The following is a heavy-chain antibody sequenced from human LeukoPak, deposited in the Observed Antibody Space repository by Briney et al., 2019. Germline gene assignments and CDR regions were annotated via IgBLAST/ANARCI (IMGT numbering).Heavy chain of an antibody. CDR1: GGSISSYY. V-gene: IGHV4-4*07. J-gene: IGHJ4*02. CDR3: AITYYDFWSGDSDY. CDR2: IYTSGST. Sequence: SETLSLTCTVSGGSISSYYWSWIRQPAGKGLEWIGRIYTSGSTNYNPSLKSRVTISVDTSKNQFSLKLTSVTAADTAVYYCAITYYDFWSGDSDYWGQGTLVTVSS. D-gene: IGHD3-3*01.